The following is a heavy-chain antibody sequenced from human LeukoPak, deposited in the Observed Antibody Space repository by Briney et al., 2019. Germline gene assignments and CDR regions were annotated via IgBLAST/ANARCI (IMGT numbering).Heavy chain of an antibody. CDR3: AREATYFYDSSGSTHLLGDAFDI. Sequence: GASVKVSCKASGYTFTSYGISWVRQAPGQGLEWMGWISAYNGNTNYAQKLQGRVTMTTDTSTSTAYMELRSLRSDDTAVYYCAREATYFYDSSGSTHLLGDAFDIWGQGTMVTVSS. CDR2: ISAYNGNT. J-gene: IGHJ3*02. CDR1: GYTFTSYG. V-gene: IGHV1-18*01. D-gene: IGHD3-22*01.